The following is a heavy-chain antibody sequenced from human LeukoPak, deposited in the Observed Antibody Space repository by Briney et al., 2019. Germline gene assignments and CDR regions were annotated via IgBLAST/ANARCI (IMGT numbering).Heavy chain of an antibody. D-gene: IGHD3-3*01. Sequence: PGGSLRLSCAASGFTFSSYAMSWVRQAPGKGLEWVSAISGSGGSTYYADSVKGRFTISRDNSKNTLYLQMNSLRAEDTAVYYCAKPDYYDFWSGYSYRGQGTLVTVSS. V-gene: IGHV3-23*01. CDR1: GFTFSSYA. CDR2: ISGSGGST. J-gene: IGHJ4*02. CDR3: AKPDYYDFWSGYSY.